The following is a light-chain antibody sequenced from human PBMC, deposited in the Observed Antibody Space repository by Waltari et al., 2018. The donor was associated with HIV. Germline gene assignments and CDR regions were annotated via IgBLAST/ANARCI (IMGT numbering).Light chain of an antibody. CDR1: TSDFDTFDF. V-gene: IGLV2-14*01. CDR3: SSYSARGFVA. CDR2: EVY. Sequence: HSALTQPASVSGSPGQSITISCTGPTSDFDTFDFVSWYQQSPGRAPKLLIFEVYFRHSGVSQRFSGSKSGDTASLTISALRAEDEADYFCSSYSARGFVAFGGGTKVTVL. J-gene: IGLJ3*02.